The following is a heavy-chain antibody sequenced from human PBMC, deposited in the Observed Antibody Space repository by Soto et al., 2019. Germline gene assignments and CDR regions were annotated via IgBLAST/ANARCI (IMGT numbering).Heavy chain of an antibody. CDR1: GYSFTTSG. D-gene: IGHD2-2*01. V-gene: IGHV1-18*01. CDR2: ISTYNGNT. J-gene: IGHJ5*02. CDR3: ARVRTSCFHCFDP. Sequence: ASVKVSCKASGYSFTTSGITWVRQAPGQGLEWMGWISTYNGNTNYAQKLQDRVALTTDTSTSTAYMELSSLRSEDTAVYYCARVRTSCFHCFDPWGQGTLVTVSS.